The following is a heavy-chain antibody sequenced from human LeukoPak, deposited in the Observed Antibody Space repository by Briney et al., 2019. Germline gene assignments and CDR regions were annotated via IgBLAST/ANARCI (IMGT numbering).Heavy chain of an antibody. Sequence: PGGSLRLSCAASGFTVSSNYMSWVRQAPGKGLEWVSVIYSGGSTYYADSVKGRFTISRDNSKNTLCLQMNSVRAEDTAVYYCASSGDPGAFDIWGQGTMVTVSS. V-gene: IGHV3-53*01. CDR3: ASSGDPGAFDI. CDR1: GFTVSSNY. J-gene: IGHJ3*02. D-gene: IGHD3-10*01. CDR2: IYSGGST.